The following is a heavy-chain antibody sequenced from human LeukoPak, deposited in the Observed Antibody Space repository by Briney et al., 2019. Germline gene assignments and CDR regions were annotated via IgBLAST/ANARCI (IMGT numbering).Heavy chain of an antibody. Sequence: GASVKVSCKASGYTFTSYYMHWVRQAPGQGLEWMGIINPSGGSTSYAQKFQGRVTMTRDMSTSTVYMELSSLRSEDTAVYYCARDGSWVAAAPLYYFDYWGQGTLVTVSS. CDR1: GYTFTSYY. CDR3: ARDGSWVAAAPLYYFDY. V-gene: IGHV1-46*01. CDR2: INPSGGST. J-gene: IGHJ4*02. D-gene: IGHD6-13*01.